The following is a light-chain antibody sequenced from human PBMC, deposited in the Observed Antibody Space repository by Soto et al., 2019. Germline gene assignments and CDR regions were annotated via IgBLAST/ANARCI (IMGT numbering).Light chain of an antibody. CDR2: WAS. Sequence: DIVMTQSPDSLIVSLGERATINCKSSQNILNTSNNKNNLAWYQQKPGQPPKLLIYWASTRESGVPERFGGSGSGTDFTLVITSLQAEDGAVYYCQKSHISPLTFGGGTRVEL. CDR3: QKSHISPLT. J-gene: IGKJ4*01. V-gene: IGKV4-1*01. CDR1: QNILNTSNNKNN.